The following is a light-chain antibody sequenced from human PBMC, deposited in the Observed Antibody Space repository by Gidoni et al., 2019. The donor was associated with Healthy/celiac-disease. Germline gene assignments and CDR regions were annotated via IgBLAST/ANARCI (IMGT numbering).Light chain of an antibody. CDR2: WAS. Sequence: DIVMTQSPDSLAVSLGERATINCKSSQSVLYSSNNKKYLAWYQQKPGQPPKLIIYWASTRESGVPDRFRGSGSGTDFTLTISSLQAEDVAVYYCQQYYSTPRTFGQGTKVEIK. V-gene: IGKV4-1*01. J-gene: IGKJ1*01. CDR1: QSVLYSSNNKKY. CDR3: QQYYSTPRT.